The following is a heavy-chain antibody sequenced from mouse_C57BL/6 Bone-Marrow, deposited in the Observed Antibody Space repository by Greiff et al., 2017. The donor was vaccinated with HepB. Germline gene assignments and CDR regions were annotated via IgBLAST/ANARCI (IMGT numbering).Heavy chain of an antibody. D-gene: IGHD1-1*01. Sequence: QVQLQQPGAELVKPGASVKMSCKASGYTFTSYWITWVKQRPGQGLEWIGDIYPGSGSTNYNEKFKSKATLTVDKSSSTAYMQLSSLTSEDSAVYYCARSRDYYGSSYGYWGQGTTLTVSS. CDR3: ARSRDYYGSSYGY. V-gene: IGHV1-55*01. J-gene: IGHJ2*01. CDR1: GYTFTSYW. CDR2: IYPGSGST.